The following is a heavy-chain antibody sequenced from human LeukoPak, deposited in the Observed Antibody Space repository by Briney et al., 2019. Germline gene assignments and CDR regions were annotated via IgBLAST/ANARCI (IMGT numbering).Heavy chain of an antibody. Sequence: KPSETLSLTCTVSGGSISSYYWSWIRQPAGKGLEWIGRIYTSGSTNYNPSLKSRVTMSVDTSKNQFSLKLSSVTAADTAVYYCARDKYDGYSSSWHVPPYFDYWGQGTLVTVSS. J-gene: IGHJ4*02. CDR3: ARDKYDGYSSSWHVPPYFDY. CDR1: GGSISSYY. D-gene: IGHD6-13*01. V-gene: IGHV4-4*07. CDR2: IYTSGST.